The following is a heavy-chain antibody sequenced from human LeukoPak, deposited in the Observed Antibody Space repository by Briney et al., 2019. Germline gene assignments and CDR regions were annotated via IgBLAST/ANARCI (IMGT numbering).Heavy chain of an antibody. CDR2: IRSKAYGGTT. CDR1: GFTFGDYA. J-gene: IGHJ5*02. Sequence: GGSLRLSCTASGFTFGDYAMSWFRQAPGKGLEWVVFIRSKAYGGTTEYAASVKGRFTISRDDSKSIAYLQMNSLKTEDTAVYYCTRGVSDIIVVVAPNWFDPCGQGTLVTVSS. CDR3: TRGVSDIIVVVAPNWFDP. D-gene: IGHD2-15*01. V-gene: IGHV3-49*03.